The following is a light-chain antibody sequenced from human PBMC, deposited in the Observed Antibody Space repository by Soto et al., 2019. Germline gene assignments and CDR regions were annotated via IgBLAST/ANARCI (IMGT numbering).Light chain of an antibody. CDR2: GAS. CDR3: QQHGSSPIT. J-gene: IGKJ5*01. CDR1: RSVTNNY. Sequence: PGERANLSCRSSRSVTNNYLAWHPQKPGQTPRLIIYGASSRATGIPDRFSGSGSGTDFTLTISILEPEDVAVDYGQQHGSSPITLGPRTRLEI. V-gene: IGKV3-20*01.